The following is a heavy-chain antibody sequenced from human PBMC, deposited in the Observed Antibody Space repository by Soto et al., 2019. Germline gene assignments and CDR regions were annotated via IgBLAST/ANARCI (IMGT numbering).Heavy chain of an antibody. CDR1: GYTFTSYA. CDR2: INAGNGNT. CDR3: ARANDCSGDCFSRPDDY. D-gene: IGHD2-21*01. Sequence: ASVKVSCKASGYTFTSYAMHWVRQAPGQRLEWMGWINAGNGNTKYSQKFQGRVTVTRDTSASTAYMELSSLRSEDTAVYYCARANDCSGDCFSRPDDYWGQGTAFTVSS. V-gene: IGHV1-3*01. J-gene: IGHJ4*02.